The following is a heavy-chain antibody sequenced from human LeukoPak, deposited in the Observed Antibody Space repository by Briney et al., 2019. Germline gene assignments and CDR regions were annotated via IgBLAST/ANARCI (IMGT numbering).Heavy chain of an antibody. Sequence: PGGSLRLPCAASGFTFSSYSMNWVRQAPGKGLEWVSSTSSSSNYIYYPDSVKGRFTISRDNAKNSLYLQMNSLRAEDTAVYYCARWSSGSQYFDYWGQGTLVTVSS. CDR2: TSSSSNYI. J-gene: IGHJ4*02. CDR1: GFTFSSYS. D-gene: IGHD1-26*01. CDR3: ARWSSGSQYFDY. V-gene: IGHV3-21*01.